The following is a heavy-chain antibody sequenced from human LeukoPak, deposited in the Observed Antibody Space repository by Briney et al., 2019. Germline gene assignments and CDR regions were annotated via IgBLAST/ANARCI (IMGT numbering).Heavy chain of an antibody. J-gene: IGHJ3*02. CDR2: ISSGGST. V-gene: IGHV4-59*12. CDR1: GASISRYF. CDR3: AKTVAVAEDPDAFDI. Sequence: SETLSLTCTVSGASISRYFWNWIRQPPGKELEWIGYISSGGSTNYNPSLKSRVTISIDTSKNQFSLKLSSVTAADTAVYYCAKTVAVAEDPDAFDIWGQGTMVTVSS. D-gene: IGHD6-19*01.